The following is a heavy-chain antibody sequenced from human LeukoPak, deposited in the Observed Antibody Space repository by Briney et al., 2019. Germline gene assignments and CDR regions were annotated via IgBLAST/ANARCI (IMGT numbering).Heavy chain of an antibody. CDR3: ARVDPPDSPGRGLSYWYFDL. J-gene: IGHJ2*01. D-gene: IGHD2-21*02. Sequence: SETLSLTCTVSGYSISSGYYWGWIRQPPGKGLEWIGSIYHSGSTYYNPSLKSRVTISVDTSKNQFSLKLSSVTAADTAVYYCARVDPPDSPGRGLSYWYFDLWGRGTLVTVSS. CDR1: GYSISSGYY. V-gene: IGHV4-38-2*02. CDR2: IYHSGST.